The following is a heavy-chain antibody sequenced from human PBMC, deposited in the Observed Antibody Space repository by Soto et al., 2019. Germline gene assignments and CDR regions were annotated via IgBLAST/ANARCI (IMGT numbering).Heavy chain of an antibody. D-gene: IGHD3-9*01. CDR2: ILYDGSNN. Sequence: PGGSLRLSCAASEFSFSSYGMHWVRQAPGKGLEWVAFILYDGSNNYYADSVKGRFTISRDNSENTLYLQMSSLRLEDTAVYYCAKQSLIFPPDHYGIDFWGPGTTVTVSS. V-gene: IGHV3-30*18. J-gene: IGHJ6*02. CDR3: AKQSLIFPPDHYGIDF. CDR1: EFSFSSYG.